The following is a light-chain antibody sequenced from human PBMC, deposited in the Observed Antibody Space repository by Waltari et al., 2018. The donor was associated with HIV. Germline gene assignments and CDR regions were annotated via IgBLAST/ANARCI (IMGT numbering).Light chain of an antibody. V-gene: IGLV3-1*01. CDR3: QAWDSNTFV. CDR1: KLGNRF. Sequence: DLSQPASVSVSPGQTATVTCSGDKLGNRFVCWYRQKSGQSPELIIYQDSRRPSGISDRFSGSTYGNKATLTIRGTQSIDEGDYYCQAWDSNTFVFGSGTRVTVL. J-gene: IGLJ1*01. CDR2: QDS.